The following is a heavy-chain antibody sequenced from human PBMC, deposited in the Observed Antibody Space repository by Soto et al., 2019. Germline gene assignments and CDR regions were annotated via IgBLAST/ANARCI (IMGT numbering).Heavy chain of an antibody. CDR1: GGSISSYY. J-gene: IGHJ6*03. CDR3: ARAPYYYYYMHA. Sequence: SETLSLTCTVSGGSISSYYWSWIRQPPGKGLEWIGYIYYSGSTNYNPSLKSRVTISVDTSKNQFSLKLSSVTAADTAVYYCARAPYYYYYMHAWGKGTTVTASS. V-gene: IGHV4-59*08. CDR2: IYYSGST.